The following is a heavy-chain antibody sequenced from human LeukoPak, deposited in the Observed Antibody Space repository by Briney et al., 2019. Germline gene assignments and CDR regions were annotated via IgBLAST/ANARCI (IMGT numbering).Heavy chain of an antibody. V-gene: IGHV3-23*01. Sequence: PGESLRLSCAASGFTFSSYAMSWVRQAPGKGLEWVSAISGSGGSTYYADSVKGRFTISRDNSKNTLYLQMNSLRAEDTAVYYCAKRSRVVVAAAHFDYWGQGTLVTVSS. CDR1: GFTFSSYA. CDR3: AKRSRVVVAAAHFDY. D-gene: IGHD2-15*01. CDR2: ISGSGGST. J-gene: IGHJ4*02.